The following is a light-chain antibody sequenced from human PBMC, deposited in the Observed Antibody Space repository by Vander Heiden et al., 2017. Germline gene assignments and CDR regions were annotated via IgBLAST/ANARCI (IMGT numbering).Light chain of an antibody. CDR1: SSDVGSYNL. Sequence: QSPLPQPASVSGPPGQSITISCTGTSSDVGSYNLVSWYQQHPGKAPKLMIYEVSKRPSGVSNRFSGSKSGNTASLTIAGLQAEDEVDYYCCSYAGSSYVFGTGTKVTVL. CDR3: CSYAGSSYV. J-gene: IGLJ1*01. CDR2: EVS. V-gene: IGLV2-23*02.